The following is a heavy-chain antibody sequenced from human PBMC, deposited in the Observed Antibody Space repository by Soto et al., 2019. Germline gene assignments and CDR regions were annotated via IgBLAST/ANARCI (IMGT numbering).Heavy chain of an antibody. CDR2: IWYDGSNK. J-gene: IGHJ4*02. CDR3: ARDITIFGVVIIGPDY. Sequence: HPGGSLRLSCAASGFTFSSYGMHWVRQAPGKGLEWVAVIWYDGSNKYYADSVKGRFTISRDNSKNTLYLQMNSLRAEDTAVYYCARDITIFGVVIIGPDYWGQGTLVTVSS. CDR1: GFTFSSYG. D-gene: IGHD3-3*01. V-gene: IGHV3-33*01.